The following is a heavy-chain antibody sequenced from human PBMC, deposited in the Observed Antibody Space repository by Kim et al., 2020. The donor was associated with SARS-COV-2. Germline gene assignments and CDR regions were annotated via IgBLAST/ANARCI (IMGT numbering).Heavy chain of an antibody. CDR2: VIPNSGDT. CDR3: ARARYRGSYHFDS. D-gene: IGHD1-26*01. J-gene: IGHJ4*02. V-gene: IGHV1-2*06. CDR1: GYTFTDFY. Sequence: ASVKVSCKASGYTFTDFYVHWVRQAPGQGLEWMGRVIPNSGDTNYEQKFRGRVTMTRDTSITTAYMELDFLTSDDTAVHYCARARYRGSYHFDSWGQGTL.